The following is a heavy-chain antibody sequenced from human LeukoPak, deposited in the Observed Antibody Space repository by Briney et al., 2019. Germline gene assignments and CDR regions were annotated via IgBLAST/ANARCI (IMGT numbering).Heavy chain of an antibody. D-gene: IGHD1-26*01. CDR3: ASRTYSGSDWDGDAFDI. J-gene: IGHJ3*02. CDR2: IYTGNSDT. CDR1: GYIFTSYW. Sequence: AESLQISCKGSGYIFTSYWIGRVRQLPGKSLEWMGIIYTGNSDTRYSPYFQGHVTISSDKSISNAYLQWSSLKASDTAMYYCASRTYSGSDWDGDAFDIWGQGTMVTVSS. V-gene: IGHV5-51*01.